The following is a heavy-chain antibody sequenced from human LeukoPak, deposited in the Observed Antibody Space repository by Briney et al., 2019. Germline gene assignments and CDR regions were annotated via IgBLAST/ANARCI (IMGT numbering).Heavy chain of an antibody. J-gene: IGHJ6*02. CDR2: ISAFNGNT. CDR1: GYTFTSYY. CDR3: ATDQARFGEYDYSYGMDV. Sequence: GASVKVSCKASGYTFTSYYMHWVRQAPGQGLEWMGWISAFNGNTNYAQKLQGRVTMTTDTSTSTAYSELRSLRSDDTAVYYCATDQARFGEYDYSYGMDVCSQGTTVTVSS. D-gene: IGHD3-10*01. V-gene: IGHV1-18*04.